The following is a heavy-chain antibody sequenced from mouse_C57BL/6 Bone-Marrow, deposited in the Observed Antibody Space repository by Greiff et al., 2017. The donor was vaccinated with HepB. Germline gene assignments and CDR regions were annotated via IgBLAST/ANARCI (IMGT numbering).Heavy chain of an antibody. D-gene: IGHD2-5*01. V-gene: IGHV1-69*01. J-gene: IGHJ4*01. CDR2: IDPSDSYT. CDR3: ARSGSNYVFYYAMYY. Sequence: QVQLQQPGAELVMPGASVKLSCKASGYTFTSYWMHWVKQRPGQGLEWIGEIDPSDSYTNYNQKFKGKSTLTGDKSSSTAYMQLSSLTSEDSAVYYWARSGSNYVFYYAMYYWGQGTSVTVSS. CDR1: GYTFTSYW.